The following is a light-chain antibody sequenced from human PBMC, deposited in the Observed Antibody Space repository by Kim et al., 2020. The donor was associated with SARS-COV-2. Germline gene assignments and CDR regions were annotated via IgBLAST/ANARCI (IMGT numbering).Light chain of an antibody. CDR2: AAS. Sequence: ASVGDRDTSTGRARQDIANSIAWDQKKPGKVPKVLIYAASTLQSGVPSRFSGSGSGTEFTLTIGSLQTEDVATYYCQKYNSAPWTFGPGTKVDIK. V-gene: IGKV1-27*01. J-gene: IGKJ1*01. CDR3: QKYNSAPWT. CDR1: QDIANS.